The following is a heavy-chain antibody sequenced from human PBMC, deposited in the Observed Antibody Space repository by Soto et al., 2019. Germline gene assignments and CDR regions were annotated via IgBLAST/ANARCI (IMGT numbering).Heavy chain of an antibody. CDR2: ISYDGSNK. Sequence: QVQLVESGGGVVQPGRSLRLSCAASGFTFSSYGMHWVRQAPGKGLEWVAVISYDGSNKYYADSVKGRFTISRDNSKNTLYLQMNSRRAEDTAVYYCAKEGGGATVTTGDLYFDYWGQGTLVTVSS. D-gene: IGHD4-17*01. CDR3: AKEGGGATVTTGDLYFDY. CDR1: GFTFSSYG. J-gene: IGHJ4*02. V-gene: IGHV3-30*18.